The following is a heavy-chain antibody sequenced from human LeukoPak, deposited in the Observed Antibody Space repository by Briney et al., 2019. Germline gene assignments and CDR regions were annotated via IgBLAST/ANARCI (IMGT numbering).Heavy chain of an antibody. J-gene: IGHJ3*02. CDR1: GGSISSGSYY. CDR2: IYTSGST. Sequence: SETLSLTCTVSGGSISSGSYYWSWIRQPAGKGLEWIGRIYTSGSTNYNPSLKSRVTISVDTSKNQFSLKLSSVTAADTAVYYCARWGTTVRGVIAKGLNDAFDIWGQGTMVTVSS. D-gene: IGHD3-10*02. CDR3: ARWGTTVRGVIAKGLNDAFDI. V-gene: IGHV4-61*02.